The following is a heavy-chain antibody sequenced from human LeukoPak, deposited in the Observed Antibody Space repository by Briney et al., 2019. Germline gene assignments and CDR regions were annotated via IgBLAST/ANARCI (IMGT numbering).Heavy chain of an antibody. D-gene: IGHD3-22*01. CDR1: GFTFSSYA. CDR3: VSITMIVVVTNTPAFQH. Sequence: GGSLRLSCAASGFTFSSYAMSWVRQAPGRGLEWVSAISGSGGSTYYADSVKGRFTISRDNSKNTLYLQMNSLRAEDTAVYYCVSITMIVVVTNTPAFQHWGQGTLVTVSS. J-gene: IGHJ1*01. CDR2: ISGSGGST. V-gene: IGHV3-23*01.